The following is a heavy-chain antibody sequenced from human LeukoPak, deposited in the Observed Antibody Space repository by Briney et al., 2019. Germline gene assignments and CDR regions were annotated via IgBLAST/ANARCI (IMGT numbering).Heavy chain of an antibody. CDR3: ARVVTSQRIWFDP. V-gene: IGHV4-59*01. D-gene: IGHD4-17*01. CDR1: GGSISSYY. CDR2: IYYSGST. Sequence: PSETLSLTCTVSGGSISSYYWSWIRQPPGKGLEWIGYIYYSGSTNYNPSLKSRVTISVDTSKNQFSLKLSSVTAADTAAYYCARVVTSQRIWFDPWGQGTLVTVSS. J-gene: IGHJ5*02.